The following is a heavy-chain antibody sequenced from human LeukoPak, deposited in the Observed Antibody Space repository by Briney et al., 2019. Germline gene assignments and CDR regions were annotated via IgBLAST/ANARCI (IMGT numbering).Heavy chain of an antibody. D-gene: IGHD2-8*02. V-gene: IGHV3-23*01. CDR1: GFTFSTYS. CDR2: ITPSSDTI. Sequence: GGSLRLSCAASGFTFSTYSMNWVRQAPGKGLEWVSYITPSSDTIYYADSVKGRFTISRDNSKNTLYLQMNSLRAEDTAVYYCAKPVSSPYYGTGAFDIWGQGTMVTVSS. CDR3: AKPVSSPYYGTGAFDI. J-gene: IGHJ3*02.